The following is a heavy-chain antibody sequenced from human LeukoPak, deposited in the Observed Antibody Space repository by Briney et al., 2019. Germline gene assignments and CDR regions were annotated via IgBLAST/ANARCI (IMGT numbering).Heavy chain of an antibody. CDR1: GGSISSSSYY. Sequence: PSETLSLTCTVSGGSISSSSYYWGWIRRPPGKGLEWIASIFYSGSTYYNPSLKSRITISLDTSKNQFSLKLSSVTAADTAVYYCARQGDLYSEGFDYWGQRTLVTVSS. V-gene: IGHV4-39*01. CDR3: ARQGDLYSEGFDY. CDR2: IFYSGST. J-gene: IGHJ4*02. D-gene: IGHD2-2*02.